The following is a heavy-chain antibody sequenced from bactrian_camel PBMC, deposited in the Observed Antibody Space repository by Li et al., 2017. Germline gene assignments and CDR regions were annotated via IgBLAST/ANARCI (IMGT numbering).Heavy chain of an antibody. CDR2: IATGSGNT. Sequence: HVQLVESGGGSVQAGGSLRLSCAASGYTYNRNCMAWFRQAPGKEREGVARIATGSGNTYYADSVKGRFTISHDNAKNTVYLQMNSLEPEDTATYYCAAALRRGSVLRGEYNHWGQGTQVTVS. V-gene: IGHV3S1*01. J-gene: IGHJ4*01. D-gene: IGHD3*01. CDR3: AAALRRGSVLRGEYNH. CDR1: GYTYNRNC.